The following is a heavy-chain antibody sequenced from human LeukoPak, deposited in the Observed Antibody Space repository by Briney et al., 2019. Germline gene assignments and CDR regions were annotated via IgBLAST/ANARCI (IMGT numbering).Heavy chain of an antibody. Sequence: PGGSLRLSCAASGFTFSSYGMHWVRQAPGKGLEWVAVVWYDGSNKYYADSVKGRFTISRDNSKNTLYLQMNSLRAEDTAVYYCARDRVSQWLVYYYGMDVWGQGTTVTVSS. CDR3: ARDRVSQWLVYYYGMDV. CDR2: VWYDGSNK. CDR1: GFTFSSYG. V-gene: IGHV3-33*08. D-gene: IGHD6-19*01. J-gene: IGHJ6*02.